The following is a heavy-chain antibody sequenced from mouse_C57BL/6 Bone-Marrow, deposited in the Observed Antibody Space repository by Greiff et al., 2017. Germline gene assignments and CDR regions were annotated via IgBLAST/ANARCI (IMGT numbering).Heavy chain of an antibody. CDR2: IHPNSGST. J-gene: IGHJ3*01. CDR3: ARWGSGYVAWFAY. D-gene: IGHD3-2*02. Sequence: VQLQESGAELVKPGASVKLSCKASGYTFTSYWMHWVKQRPGQGLEWIGMIHPNSGSTNYNEKFKSKATLTVDKSSSTAYMQLSSLTSEDSAVYYCARWGSGYVAWFAYWGQGTLVTVSA. CDR1: GYTFTSYW. V-gene: IGHV1-64*01.